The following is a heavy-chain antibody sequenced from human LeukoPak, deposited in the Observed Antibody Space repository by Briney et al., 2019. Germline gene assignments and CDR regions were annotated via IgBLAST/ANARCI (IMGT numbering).Heavy chain of an antibody. CDR2: IWYDGSNK. D-gene: IGHD3-9*01. V-gene: IGHV3-33*01. CDR3: ARVEPSDILTGPFDY. CDR1: GFTFSSYG. J-gene: IGHJ4*02. Sequence: QPGGSLSLSCAASGFTFSSYGMHWVRQAPGKGLEWVAVIWYDGSNKYYADSVKGRFTISRDNSKNTLYLQMNSLRAEDTAVYYCARVEPSDILTGPFDYWGQGTLVTVSS.